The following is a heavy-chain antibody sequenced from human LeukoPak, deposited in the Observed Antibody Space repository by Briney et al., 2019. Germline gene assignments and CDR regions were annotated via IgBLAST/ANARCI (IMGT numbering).Heavy chain of an antibody. J-gene: IGHJ4*02. CDR1: GLSFSTYA. Sequence: GGSLRLSCAASGLSFSTYAMSWVRQAPGKGLEFVSSVGAGGGSTYYADSVKGRFAISRDNSASTLYLQMNSLRADDTAIYFCAIDPYSSGWMGGDYFDYWGQGTLVTVSS. V-gene: IGHV3-23*01. D-gene: IGHD6-19*01. CDR3: AIDPYSSGWMGGDYFDY. CDR2: VGAGGGST.